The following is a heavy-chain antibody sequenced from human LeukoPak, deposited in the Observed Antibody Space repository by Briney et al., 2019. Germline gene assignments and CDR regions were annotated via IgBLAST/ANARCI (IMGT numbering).Heavy chain of an antibody. CDR3: ARRMYSSSWYSFPDS. J-gene: IGHJ4*02. V-gene: IGHV4-34*01. Sequence: PSETLSLTCAVYGESFSGYYWSWIRQPPGKGLEWIGEINHSGSTNYNPSLKSRVAISIDTSKNQFSLKLTSVTAADTAVYYCARRMYSSSWYSFPDSWGQGTLVTVSS. D-gene: IGHD6-13*01. CDR1: GESFSGYY. CDR2: INHSGST.